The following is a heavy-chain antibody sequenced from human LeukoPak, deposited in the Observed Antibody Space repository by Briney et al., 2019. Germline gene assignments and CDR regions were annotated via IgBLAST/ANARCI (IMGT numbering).Heavy chain of an antibody. Sequence: PSETLSLTCTASGGSISSYYWSWIRQPPGKGLEWIGYIYYSGSTNYNPSLKSRVTISVDTSKNQFSLKLSSVTAADTAVYYCARGRGVSSIAARPGYYYMDVWGKGTTVTVSS. V-gene: IGHV4-59*01. J-gene: IGHJ6*03. CDR3: ARGRGVSSIAARPGYYYMDV. CDR2: IYYSGST. CDR1: GGSISSYY. D-gene: IGHD6-6*01.